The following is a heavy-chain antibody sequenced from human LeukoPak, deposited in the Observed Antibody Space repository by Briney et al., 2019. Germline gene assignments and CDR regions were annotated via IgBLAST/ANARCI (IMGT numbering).Heavy chain of an antibody. CDR3: ARGGGRSSSPFDP. D-gene: IGHD6-6*01. Sequence: ASVKVSCKASGYTFTGSYMHWVRQAPGQGLEWMGWINPNSGGTKYAQKFQGRVTMTRDTSISTAYMELSRLRSDDTAVYYCARGGGRSSSPFDPWGQGTLVTVSS. CDR2: INPNSGGT. CDR1: GYTFTGSY. J-gene: IGHJ5*02. V-gene: IGHV1-2*02.